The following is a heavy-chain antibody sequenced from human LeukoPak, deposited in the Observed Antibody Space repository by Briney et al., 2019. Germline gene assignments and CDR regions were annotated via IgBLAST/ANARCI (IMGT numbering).Heavy chain of an antibody. CDR2: ISSSSGI. D-gene: IGHD1-26*01. CDR3: ARDPAGIVGATTGY. CDR1: GFTFSSYG. Sequence: RGGSLRLSCAASGFTFSSYGMNWVRQAPGKGLDWVSYISSSSGIDYADAVKGRFTISRDNAKNSLFLQMNSLREEDTGVYYCARDPAGIVGATTGYWGQGTLVTVSS. V-gene: IGHV3-48*02. J-gene: IGHJ4*02.